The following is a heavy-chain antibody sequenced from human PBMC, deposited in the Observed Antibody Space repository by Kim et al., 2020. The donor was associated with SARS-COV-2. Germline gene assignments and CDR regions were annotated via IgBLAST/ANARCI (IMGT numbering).Heavy chain of an antibody. Sequence: SVKVSCKASGGTFSSYAISWVRQAPGQGLEWMGRIIPILGIANYAQQFQGRVTITADKSTSTAYMELSSLRSEDTAVYYCAGEYCSGGSCYGPHPFDYWGQGTLVT. CDR1: GGTFSSYA. CDR3: AGEYCSGGSCYGPHPFDY. CDR2: IIPILGIA. D-gene: IGHD2-15*01. V-gene: IGHV1-69*04. J-gene: IGHJ4*02.